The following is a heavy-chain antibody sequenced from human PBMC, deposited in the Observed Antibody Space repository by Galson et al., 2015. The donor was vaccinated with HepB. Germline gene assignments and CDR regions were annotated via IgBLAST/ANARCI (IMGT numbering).Heavy chain of an antibody. D-gene: IGHD6-19*01. J-gene: IGHJ4*02. Sequence: SLRLSCAASGFTFSDYYMSWIRQAPGKGLEWVSYISSSSIYTKGADSVKGRFTISRDNAKNSLYLRMNSLRVEDTAVYYCARYRYSSGWNFDYWGQGSLVTVSS. V-gene: IGHV3-11*06. CDR3: ARYRYSSGWNFDY. CDR1: GFTFSDYY. CDR2: ISSSSIYT.